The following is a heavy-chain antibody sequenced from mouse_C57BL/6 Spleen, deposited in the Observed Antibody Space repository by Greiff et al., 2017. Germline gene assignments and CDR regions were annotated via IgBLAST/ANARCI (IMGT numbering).Heavy chain of an antibody. CDR2: INPNYGTT. CDR3: ARSIYYGYDGQLMDY. J-gene: IGHJ4*01. Sequence: EVQLQESGPELVKPGASVKISCKASGYSFTDYNMNWVKQSNGKSLEWIGVINPNYGTTSYNQKFKGKATLTVDQSSSTAYMQLNSLTSEDSAVYYCARSIYYGYDGQLMDYWGQGTSVTVSS. CDR1: GYSFTDYN. D-gene: IGHD2-2*01. V-gene: IGHV1-39*01.